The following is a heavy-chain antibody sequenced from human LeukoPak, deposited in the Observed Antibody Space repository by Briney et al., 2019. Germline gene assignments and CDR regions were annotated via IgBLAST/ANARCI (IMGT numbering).Heavy chain of an antibody. CDR2: INPNSGGT. CDR1: GYTFTGYY. J-gene: IGHJ5*02. D-gene: IGHD2-15*01. Sequence: GASVKVSCKASGYTFTGYYMHWVRQAPGQGLEWMGWINPNSGGTNYAQKFQGRVTMTRDTSISTAYMTLNRLRSDDTAVYYCARGPPEYCSGGSCYSGRNWIDPRGQGTLVTVSS. CDR3: ARGPPEYCSGGSCYSGRNWIDP. V-gene: IGHV1-2*02.